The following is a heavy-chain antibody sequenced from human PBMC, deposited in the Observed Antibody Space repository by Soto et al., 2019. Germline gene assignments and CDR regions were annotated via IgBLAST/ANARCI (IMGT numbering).Heavy chain of an antibody. CDR3: ARPPHGMDV. CDR1: GFTLSNFW. Sequence: EVQLVESGGGLVQPGGSLRLSCAASGFTLSNFWMTWVRQLPGKGLEWVASIKQDGSEQYYVGSVKGRFIVSRDNAQNTLYLQMNSLRVEDTAVYYCARPPHGMDVW. J-gene: IGHJ6*01. V-gene: IGHV3-7*03. CDR2: IKQDGSEQ.